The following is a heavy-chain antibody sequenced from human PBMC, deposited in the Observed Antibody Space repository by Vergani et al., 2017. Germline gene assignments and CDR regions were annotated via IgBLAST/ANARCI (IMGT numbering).Heavy chain of an antibody. J-gene: IGHJ5*02. V-gene: IGHV3-43D*03. Sequence: EVQLVESGGVVVQPGGSLRLFCAASGFTFDDYAMHWVRQAPGKGLGWVSLISWDGVSTYYADSVKGRFTISRDNSKNSLYLQMNSLRAEDNALYYFAKDIWDSGNWVRGRDWCVDPWGQGMLVTVSS. CDR1: GFTFDDYA. CDR3: AKDIWDSGNWVRGRDWCVDP. D-gene: IGHD3-16*01. CDR2: ISWDGVST.